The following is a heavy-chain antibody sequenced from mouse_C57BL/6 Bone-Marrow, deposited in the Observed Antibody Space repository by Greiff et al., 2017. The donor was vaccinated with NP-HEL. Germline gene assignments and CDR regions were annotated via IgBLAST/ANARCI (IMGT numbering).Heavy chain of an antibody. J-gene: IGHJ2*01. Sequence: EVKLQESGAELVRPGASVKLSCTASGFNIKDDYMHWVKQRPEQGLEWIGWIDPENGDTEYASKFQGKATITADTSSNTAYLQLSSLTSEDTAVYYCTVYYGYDVGLNYWGQGTTLTVSS. CDR2: IDPENGDT. CDR3: TVYYGYDVGLNY. CDR1: GFNIKDDY. V-gene: IGHV14-4*01. D-gene: IGHD2-2*01.